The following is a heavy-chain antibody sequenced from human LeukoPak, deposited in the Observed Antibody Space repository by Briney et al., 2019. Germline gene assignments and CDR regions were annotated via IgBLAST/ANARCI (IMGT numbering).Heavy chain of an antibody. CDR1: GYTFTTYD. Sequence: ASVKVSCKTSGYTFTTYDINWVRQATGQGLEWMGWMNPNSGYTGYAQKFQGRVTITRDTSISTAYMELSSLRSEDTAVYYCARVAGSSDYWGQGTLVTVSS. D-gene: IGHD6-19*01. CDR2: MNPNSGYT. V-gene: IGHV1-8*03. CDR3: ARVAGSSDY. J-gene: IGHJ4*02.